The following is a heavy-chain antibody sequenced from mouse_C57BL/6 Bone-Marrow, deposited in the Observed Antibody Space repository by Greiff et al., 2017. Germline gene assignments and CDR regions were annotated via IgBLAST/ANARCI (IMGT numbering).Heavy chain of an antibody. CDR3: ASAYYYGSSQRFYGRDY. V-gene: IGHV1-81*01. D-gene: IGHD1-1*01. CDR1: GYTFTSYG. Sequence: VKLMESGAELARPGASVKLSCKASGYTFTSYGISWVKQRTGQGLEWIGEIYPRSGNTYYNEKFKGKATLTADKSSSTAYMELRSLTSEDSAVXFWASAYYYGSSQRFYGRDYWGQGTSVTVSS. J-gene: IGHJ4*01. CDR2: IYPRSGNT.